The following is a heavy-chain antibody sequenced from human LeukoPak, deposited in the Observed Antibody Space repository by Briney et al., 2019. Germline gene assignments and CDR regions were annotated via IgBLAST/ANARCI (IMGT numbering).Heavy chain of an antibody. CDR3: ARDGYSSSWYWFDP. J-gene: IGHJ5*02. CDR2: IYYSGST. D-gene: IGHD6-13*01. Sequence: SETLSLTCTVSGGSFSSGSYYWSWIRQPPGKGLEWIGYIYYSGSTNYNPSLKSRVTISVDTSKNQFSLKLSSVTAADTAVYYCARDGYSSSWYWFDPWGQGTLVTVSS. V-gene: IGHV4-61*01. CDR1: GGSFSSGSYY.